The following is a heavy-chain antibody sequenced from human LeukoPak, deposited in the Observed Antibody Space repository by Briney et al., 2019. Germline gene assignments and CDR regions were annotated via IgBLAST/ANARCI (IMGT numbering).Heavy chain of an antibody. J-gene: IGHJ4*02. CDR1: GGSISSGSYY. CDR3: AASDSNYSY. Sequence: PSETLSLTCTVSGGSISSGSYYWSWIRQPAGKGLEWIGRIYTSGSTNYNPSLKSRVTMSVDTSKNQFSLKLSSVTAADTAVYYCAASDSNYSYWGQGTLVTVSS. D-gene: IGHD4-11*01. CDR2: IYTSGST. V-gene: IGHV4-61*02.